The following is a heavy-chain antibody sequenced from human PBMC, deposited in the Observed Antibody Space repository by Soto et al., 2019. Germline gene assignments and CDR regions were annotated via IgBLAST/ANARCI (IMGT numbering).Heavy chain of an antibody. CDR3: ARGSRLGYCSGGSCYHTYYYYGMDV. J-gene: IGHJ6*02. Sequence: GASVKVSCKASGYTFTGYYMHWVRQAPGQGLEWMGWINPNSGGTNYAQKFQGWVTMTRDTSISTAYMELSRLRSDDTAVYYCARGSRLGYCSGGSCYHTYYYYGMDVWGQGTTVTVSS. V-gene: IGHV1-2*04. D-gene: IGHD2-15*01. CDR1: GYTFTGYY. CDR2: INPNSGGT.